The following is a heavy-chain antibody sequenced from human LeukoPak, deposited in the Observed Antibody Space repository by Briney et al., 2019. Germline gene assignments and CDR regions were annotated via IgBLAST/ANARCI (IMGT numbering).Heavy chain of an antibody. Sequence: GRSLRLSCAASGFTFSSYAMHWVRQAPGKGLEWVAVISYDGSNKYYADSVKGRFTISRDNSKNTLYLQMNSLRAEDTAVYHCARGGMYNWNYVYYFDYWGQGTLVTVSS. J-gene: IGHJ4*02. D-gene: IGHD1-7*01. CDR3: ARGGMYNWNYVYYFDY. CDR1: GFTFSSYA. CDR2: ISYDGSNK. V-gene: IGHV3-30-3*01.